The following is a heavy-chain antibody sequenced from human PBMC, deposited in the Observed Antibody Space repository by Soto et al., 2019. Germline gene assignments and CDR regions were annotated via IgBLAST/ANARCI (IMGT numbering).Heavy chain of an antibody. CDR3: AGRDSSGYYVFPY. CDR2: INHSGST. Sequence: PSETLSLTCAVYGGSFSGYYWSWIRQPPGKGLEWIGEINHSGSTNYNPSLKSRVTISVDTSKNQFSLKLSSVTAADTAVYYCAGRDSSGYYVFPYWGQGTLVTVSS. D-gene: IGHD3-22*01. V-gene: IGHV4-34*01. J-gene: IGHJ4*02. CDR1: GGSFSGYY.